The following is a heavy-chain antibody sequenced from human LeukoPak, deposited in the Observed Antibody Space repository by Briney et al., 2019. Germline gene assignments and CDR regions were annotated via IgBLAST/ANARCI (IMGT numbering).Heavy chain of an antibody. D-gene: IGHD3-22*01. CDR3: ARSRYYYDSSGQFDP. J-gene: IGHJ5*02. V-gene: IGHV4-59*01. Sequence: SETLSLTCTVSGGSISSYYWSWIRQPPGKGLEWIGYIYYSGSTNYNPSLMSRVTISVDTSKNQFSLKLSSVTAADTAVYYCARSRYYYDSSGQFDPWRQGTLVTVSS. CDR1: GGSISSYY. CDR2: IYYSGST.